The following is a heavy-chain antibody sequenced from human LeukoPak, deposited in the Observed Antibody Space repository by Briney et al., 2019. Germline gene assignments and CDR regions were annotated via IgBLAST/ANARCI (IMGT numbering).Heavy chain of an antibody. CDR1: GGTFSSYA. CDR3: ARSRSRDGYNEDFDY. CDR2: IIPIFGTA. J-gene: IGHJ4*02. V-gene: IGHV1-69*05. Sequence: SVTVSCTASGGTFSSYAISWVRQAPGQGLEWMGGIIPIFGTANYAQTFQGRVTITTGESTSTAYMELSSLRSEDTAVYYCARSRSRDGYNEDFDYWGQGTLVTVSS. D-gene: IGHD5-24*01.